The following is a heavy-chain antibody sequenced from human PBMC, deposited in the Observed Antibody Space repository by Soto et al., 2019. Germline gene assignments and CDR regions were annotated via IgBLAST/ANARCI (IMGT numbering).Heavy chain of an antibody. V-gene: IGHV4-34*01. CDR1: GGSFSGYY. CDR3: SVCECYDFWSGYLRD. Sequence: SETLSLTCSVYGGSFSGYYWSWIRQPPGKGLEWIGEINHSGSTNYNPSLKSRVTISVDTSKNQFSLKLSSVTAADTAVYYCSVCECYDFWSGYLRDWGQGTMVTVSS. D-gene: IGHD3-3*01. CDR2: INHSGST. J-gene: IGHJ4*03.